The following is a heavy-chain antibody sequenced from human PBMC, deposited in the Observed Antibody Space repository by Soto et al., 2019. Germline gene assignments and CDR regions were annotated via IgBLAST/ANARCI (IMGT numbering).Heavy chain of an antibody. Sequence: HPGGSLRLSCAASGFTFSSYDMHWVRQATGKGLEWVSAIGTAGDTYYPGSVKGRFTISRENAKNSLYLQMNSLRAGDTAVYYCARGSSSWYGYYYYGMDVWGQGTTVTVS. J-gene: IGHJ6*02. D-gene: IGHD6-13*01. V-gene: IGHV3-13*01. CDR3: ARGSSSWYGYYYYGMDV. CDR2: IGTAGDT. CDR1: GFTFSSYD.